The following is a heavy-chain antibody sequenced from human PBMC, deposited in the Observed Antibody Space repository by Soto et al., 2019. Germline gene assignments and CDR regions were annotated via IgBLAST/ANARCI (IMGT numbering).Heavy chain of an antibody. CDR3: ASRRGYYAPGIYHSYFEY. CDR1: GGSISSSSYY. Sequence: SETLSLTCTVSGGSISSSSYYWGWIRQPPGKGLEWIGSIYYSGGTYYNPSLKSRVTISVDTSKNQFSLKLNSVNAADTAVYYCASRRGYYAPGIYHSYFEYWGQGILVTVSS. CDR2: IYYSGGT. J-gene: IGHJ4*02. D-gene: IGHD3-10*01. V-gene: IGHV4-39*01.